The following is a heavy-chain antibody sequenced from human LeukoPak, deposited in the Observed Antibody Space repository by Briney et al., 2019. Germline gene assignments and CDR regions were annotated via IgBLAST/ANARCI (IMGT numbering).Heavy chain of an antibody. Sequence: AGGSLRLSCAASGFTFSAYSMDWVRQAPGKGLEWVSSISSSSSYIYYADSVKGRFTISRDNAKNSLYLQMNSLRAEDTAVYYCARDYGSGWPEYFDYWGQGTLVTVSS. CDR1: GFTFSAYS. V-gene: IGHV3-21*01. J-gene: IGHJ4*02. CDR2: ISSSSSYI. D-gene: IGHD6-19*01. CDR3: ARDYGSGWPEYFDY.